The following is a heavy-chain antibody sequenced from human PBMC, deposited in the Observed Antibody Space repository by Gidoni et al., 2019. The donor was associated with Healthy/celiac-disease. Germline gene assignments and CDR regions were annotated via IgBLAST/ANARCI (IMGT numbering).Heavy chain of an antibody. J-gene: IGHJ6*02. Sequence: QVQLQESGPGLGKPSQTLSLTCTVSGGSLSSVGYSWSWIRQNPGKGLEWIGYIYYSGSTYYNPSLKSRVTISVDTSKNQFSLKLSSVTAADTAVYYCARHFNYDILTGYYDIQGMDVWGQGTTVTVSS. CDR3: ARHFNYDILTGYYDIQGMDV. D-gene: IGHD3-9*01. V-gene: IGHV4-31*03. CDR1: GGSLSSVGYS. CDR2: IYYSGST.